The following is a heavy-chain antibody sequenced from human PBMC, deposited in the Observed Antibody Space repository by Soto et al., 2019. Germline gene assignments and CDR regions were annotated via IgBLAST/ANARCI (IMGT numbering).Heavy chain of an antibody. Sequence: QVQLVQSGAEVKKPGSSVTVSCKASGGTFGNSAISWVRQAPGQGLEWMGGIIPIFPTPAYAQKFQGRVTITAAESTTTADMELTSLRSEDTAVYSCARDKDRQQLGGNSYYGIDVWGQGTTVTVSS. CDR3: ARDKDRQQLGGNSYYGIDV. V-gene: IGHV1-69*12. J-gene: IGHJ6*02. D-gene: IGHD3-3*02. CDR1: GGTFGNSA. CDR2: IIPIFPTP.